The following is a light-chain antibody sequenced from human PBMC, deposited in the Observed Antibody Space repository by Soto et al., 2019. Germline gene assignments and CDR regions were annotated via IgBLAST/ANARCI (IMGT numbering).Light chain of an antibody. CDR1: QVIGSW. Sequence: DIQRTQSQSSVSASVGDRVTISCLPSQVIGSWLAWYQQKPGKAPELLIFSSSYLQTGVPSRFSGTGSGKDVPLPNSSLEPEDFATYYCQQANNFPRTFGQGTKVDIK. V-gene: IGKV1-12*01. CDR2: SSS. J-gene: IGKJ1*01. CDR3: QQANNFPRT.